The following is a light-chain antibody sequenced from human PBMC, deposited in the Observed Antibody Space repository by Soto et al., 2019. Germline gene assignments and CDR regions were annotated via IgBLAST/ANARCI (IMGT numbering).Light chain of an antibody. Sequence: QSVLTQPPSASRSPGQSVTISCTGTSSDIGAHDYVSWYQQHPGKAPKLMIFEVSKRPSGVPDRFSGSKSGNTASLTVSGLQADDEADYYCSSFPGSNNFEFGGGTKLTVL. CDR2: EVS. CDR3: SSFPGSNNFE. CDR1: SSDIGAHDY. V-gene: IGLV2-8*02. J-gene: IGLJ2*01.